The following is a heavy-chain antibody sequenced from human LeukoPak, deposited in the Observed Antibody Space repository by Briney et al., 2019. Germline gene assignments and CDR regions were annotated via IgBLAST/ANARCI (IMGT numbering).Heavy chain of an antibody. J-gene: IGHJ3*02. CDR3: ASQLGDASDI. D-gene: IGHD6-13*01. CDR1: GFTFSSYW. V-gene: IGHV3-21*01. Sequence: GGSLRLSCAASGFTFSSYWMSWVRQAPGKGLEWVSSISSSSSYIYYADSVKGRFTISRDNAKNSLYLQMNSLRAEDTAVYYCASQLGDASDIWGQGTMVTVSS. CDR2: ISSSSSYI.